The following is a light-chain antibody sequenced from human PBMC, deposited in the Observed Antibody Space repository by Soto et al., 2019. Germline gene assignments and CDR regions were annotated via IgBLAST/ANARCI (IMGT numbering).Light chain of an antibody. CDR2: DAS. CDR3: QQYDILPIT. J-gene: IGKJ5*01. CDR1: QDINIY. Sequence: DIQMTQSPSSLFASVGDRVTITCQATQDINIYLNWYQQKPGKAPNILIYDASNLEIGVPSRFSGSGSGTHITFTISSLQTEDIGTYYCQQYDILPITFGRGTRLEIK. V-gene: IGKV1-33*01.